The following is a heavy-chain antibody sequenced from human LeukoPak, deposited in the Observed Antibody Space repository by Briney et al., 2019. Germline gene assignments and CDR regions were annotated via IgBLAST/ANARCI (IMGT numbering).Heavy chain of an antibody. CDR3: ARQLRYFDWLVGANNWFDP. D-gene: IGHD3-9*01. J-gene: IGHJ5*02. V-gene: IGHV4-39*01. CDR2: IYYSGST. CDR1: GGSISSSTYY. Sequence: SETLSLTCTVSGGSISSSTYYWGWIRQPPGKGLEWIGNIYYSGSTDYNPSLKSRVTISIDTSKNQFSLKLSSVTAADTAVYYCARQLRYFDWLVGANNWFDPWGQGTLVTVSS.